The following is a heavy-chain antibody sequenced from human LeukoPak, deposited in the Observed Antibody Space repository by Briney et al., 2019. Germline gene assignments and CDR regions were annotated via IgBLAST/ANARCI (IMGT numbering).Heavy chain of an antibody. CDR3: ARGFSSGRFDP. Sequence: SETLSLTCTVSGGSVDSSFWSWIRQPPGKALEWIGDVHYSGNTNYNPSLKSRVTISLDTSKIQFSLSLNSMTAADTAVYYCARGFSSGRFDPWGQGALVTVSS. D-gene: IGHD3-10*01. V-gene: IGHV4-59*08. CDR2: VHYSGNT. J-gene: IGHJ5*02. CDR1: GGSVDSSF.